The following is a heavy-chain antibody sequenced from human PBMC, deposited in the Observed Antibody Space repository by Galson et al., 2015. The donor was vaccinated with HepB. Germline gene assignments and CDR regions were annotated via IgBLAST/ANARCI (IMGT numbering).Heavy chain of an antibody. D-gene: IGHD3-9*01. Sequence: SVKVSCKASGYTFTSYGISWVRQAPGQGLEWMGWISAYNGNTNYAQKLQGRVTMTTDTSTSTAYMELRSLRSDDTAVYYCARVYYDILTGYVNWFDPWGQGTLVTVSS. V-gene: IGHV1-18*01. CDR3: ARVYYDILTGYVNWFDP. CDR1: GYTFTSYG. J-gene: IGHJ5*02. CDR2: ISAYNGNT.